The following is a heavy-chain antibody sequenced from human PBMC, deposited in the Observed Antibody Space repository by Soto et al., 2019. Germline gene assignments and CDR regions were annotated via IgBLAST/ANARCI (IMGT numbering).Heavy chain of an antibody. V-gene: IGHV1-18*01. Sequence: QVQLVQSGAEVKKPGASVKVSCKASGYTFTSYGITWVRQAPGQGFEWMGWISAYNGNTNYAQKLQGRVTMTTATSTSKAYMERRSLRSDDKAVYYCGRSGYSYVSSGYSFDCWGQGTLVTVSS. CDR3: GRSGYSYVSSGYSFDC. D-gene: IGHD3-22*01. CDR1: GYTFTSYG. J-gene: IGHJ4*01. CDR2: ISAYNGNT.